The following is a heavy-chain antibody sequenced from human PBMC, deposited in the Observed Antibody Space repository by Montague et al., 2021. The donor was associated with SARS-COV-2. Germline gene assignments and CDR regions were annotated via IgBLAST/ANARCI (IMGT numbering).Heavy chain of an antibody. D-gene: IGHD4-17*01. J-gene: IGHJ4*02. CDR3: ARESSYGDYFGN. CDR1: GGSISSYY. V-gene: IGHV4-59*01. CDR2: IYYSGST. Sequence: SETLSLTCTVSGGSISSYYWSWIRQPPGKGLEWIGYIYYSGSTNYNPSPKSRVTISVDTSKNQFSLKLSSVTAADTAVYYCARESSYGDYFGNWGQGTLVTVSS.